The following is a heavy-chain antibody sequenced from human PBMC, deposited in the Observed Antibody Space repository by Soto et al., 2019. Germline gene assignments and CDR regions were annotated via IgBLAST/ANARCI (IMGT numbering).Heavy chain of an antibody. CDR3: ARDSRVAARDYYSYGMDV. D-gene: IGHD6-6*01. V-gene: IGHV4-39*07. J-gene: IGHJ6*02. CDR2: IYYSGST. Sequence: SETLSLTCTVSGGSISSSSYYWGWIRQPPGKGLEWIGSIYYSGSTYYNPSLKSRVTISVDTSKNQFSLKLSSVTAADTAVYYCARDSRVAARDYYSYGMDVWGQGTPVTVSS. CDR1: GGSISSSSYY.